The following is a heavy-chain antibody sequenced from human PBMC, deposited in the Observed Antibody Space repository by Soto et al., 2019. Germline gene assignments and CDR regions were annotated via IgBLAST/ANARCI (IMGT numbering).Heavy chain of an antibody. Sequence: ASVKVSCKASGYTFTGYYMHWVRQAPGQGLEWMGWINPNSGGTNYAQKFQGWVTMTRDTSISTAYMELSRLRSDDTAVYYCAREGCSSTSCYAYYYYGMDVWAKGPRSPSP. CDR2: INPNSGGT. CDR1: GYTFTGYY. CDR3: AREGCSSTSCYAYYYYGMDV. V-gene: IGHV1-2*04. J-gene: IGHJ6*02. D-gene: IGHD2-2*01.